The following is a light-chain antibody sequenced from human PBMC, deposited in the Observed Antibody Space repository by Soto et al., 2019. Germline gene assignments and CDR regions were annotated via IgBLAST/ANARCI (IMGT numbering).Light chain of an antibody. J-gene: IGLJ1*01. V-gene: IGLV2-14*01. CDR3: SSYTSGSSHYV. CDR1: SSDVGAYYS. Sequence: QSVLTQPASVSGSPGQSITISCTGTSSDVGAYYSVSWYQHHPGKAPKLIIYGVTNRPSGVSNRFSGSKSGNTASLTISGLQAEDEADYHCSSYTSGSSHYVFGNGTKVTVL. CDR2: GVT.